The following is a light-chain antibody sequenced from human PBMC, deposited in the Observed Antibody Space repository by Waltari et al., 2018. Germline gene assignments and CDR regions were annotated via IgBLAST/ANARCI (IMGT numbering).Light chain of an antibody. CDR2: EVS. J-gene: IGKJ4*01. V-gene: IGKV2D-29*01. Sequence: EIVMTQSPPSLSVTPGQTASISCKSTQSLLHSDGKTYLNWYLQKPGQPPQLLIHEVSKRFSGVSDRFSGGGSGTDFTLKISRVEADDVGLYYCMQTTLLPLTFGGGTMVEIK. CDR1: QSLLHSDGKTY. CDR3: MQTTLLPLT.